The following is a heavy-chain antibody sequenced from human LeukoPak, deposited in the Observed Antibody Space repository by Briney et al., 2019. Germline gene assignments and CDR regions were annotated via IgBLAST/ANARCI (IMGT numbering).Heavy chain of an antibody. CDR3: AKLNYASGGYAFDI. Sequence: PSETLSLTCIVSGGSISSSRYYWGWIRQPPGKGLEWIGSIYYSGSTYYNSSLKSRVTISVDTSKNQFSLKLSSVTAADTAVYHCAKLNYASGGYAFDIWGQGTMVIVSS. J-gene: IGHJ3*02. CDR2: IYYSGST. V-gene: IGHV4-39*01. D-gene: IGHD2-2*01. CDR1: GGSISSSRYY.